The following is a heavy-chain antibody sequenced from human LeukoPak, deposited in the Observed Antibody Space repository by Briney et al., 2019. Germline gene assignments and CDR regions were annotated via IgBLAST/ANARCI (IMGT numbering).Heavy chain of an antibody. CDR2: ISWNSGSI. CDR3: AKVEYTSSWYRFDY. Sequence: SLRLSCAASGFTFDDYAMHWVRQAPGKGLEWVSGISWNSGSIGYADSVKGRFTISRDNAKNSLYLQMNSLRAEDTALYYCAKVEYTSSWYRFDYWGQGTLVTVSS. CDR1: GFTFDDYA. D-gene: IGHD6-13*01. V-gene: IGHV3-9*01. J-gene: IGHJ4*02.